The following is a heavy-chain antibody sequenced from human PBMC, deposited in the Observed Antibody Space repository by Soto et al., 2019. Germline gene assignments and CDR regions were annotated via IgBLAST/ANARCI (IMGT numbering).Heavy chain of an antibody. CDR1: GGVNSSYH. Sequence: SETLCITVTDGGGVNSSYHWSWIQQPPGKGLEWIGYIYYSGSTNYNPSLKSRVTISVDTSKNQFSLKLSSVTAADTAVYYCARLEGGYDYGDYFDYWGQGTLVTVSS. D-gene: IGHD4-17*01. CDR2: IYYSGST. J-gene: IGHJ4*02. CDR3: ARLEGGYDYGDYFDY. V-gene: IGHV4-59*01.